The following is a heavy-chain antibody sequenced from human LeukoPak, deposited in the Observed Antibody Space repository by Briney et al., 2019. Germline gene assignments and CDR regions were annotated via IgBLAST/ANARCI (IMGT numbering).Heavy chain of an antibody. D-gene: IGHD2-2*01. Sequence: SETLSLTCTVSGPSISSYYWSWIRQSPKKGLEWIGYINARGSTNFNPSLKSRVDMSVDTSKNQFSLKLTSVTAADTAVYYCARHIQLLNFYYCMDVWGKGTTVAVS. CDR1: GPSISSYY. CDR3: ARHIQLLNFYYCMDV. CDR2: INARGST. J-gene: IGHJ6*03. V-gene: IGHV4-4*09.